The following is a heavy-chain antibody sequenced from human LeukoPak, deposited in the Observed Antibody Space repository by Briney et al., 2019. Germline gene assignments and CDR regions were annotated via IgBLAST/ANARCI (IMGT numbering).Heavy chain of an antibody. V-gene: IGHV4-59*12. CDR3: ARLPPSIAAAGTEGKIDY. CDR1: GGSISSYY. D-gene: IGHD6-13*01. CDR2: IYYSGST. Sequence: SETLSLTCTVSGGSISSYYWSWIRQPPGKGLEWIGYIYYSGSTNYNPSLKSRVTISVDTSKNQFSLKLSSVTAADTAVYYCARLPPSIAAAGTEGKIDYWGQGTLVTVSS. J-gene: IGHJ4*02.